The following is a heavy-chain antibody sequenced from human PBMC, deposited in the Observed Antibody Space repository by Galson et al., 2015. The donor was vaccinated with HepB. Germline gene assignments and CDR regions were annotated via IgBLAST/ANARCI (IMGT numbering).Heavy chain of an antibody. D-gene: IGHD5-24*01. Sequence: SLRLSCAASGFTFSRYSMNWVRQAPGKGLEWVSYISSSRNYMAYADSVKGRFTISRDNAKNSLYLQMNSLRAEETAVYYCARDGDGYNVYYYYGMDVWGQGTTVTVSS. CDR1: GFTFSRYS. V-gene: IGHV3-21*01. CDR2: ISSSRNYM. J-gene: IGHJ6*02. CDR3: ARDGDGYNVYYYYGMDV.